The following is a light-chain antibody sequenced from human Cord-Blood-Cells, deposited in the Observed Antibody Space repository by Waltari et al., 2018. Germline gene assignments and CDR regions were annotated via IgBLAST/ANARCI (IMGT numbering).Light chain of an antibody. V-gene: IGLV1-47*01. Sequence: QSVLTQQPSASGTPGQRVTISCSGSSSNIGSNYVYWYQQLPGTAPKLLIYRNNQRPSGVPDRFSGSKSGTSASLSIIGLRSEDEADYYGAAWDDSLSGPVFGGGTKLTVL. CDR1: SSNIGSNY. CDR3: AAWDDSLSGPV. CDR2: RNN. J-gene: IGLJ3*02.